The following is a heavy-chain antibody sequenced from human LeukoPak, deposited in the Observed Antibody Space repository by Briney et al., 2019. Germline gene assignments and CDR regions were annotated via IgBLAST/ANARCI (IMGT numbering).Heavy chain of an antibody. D-gene: IGHD2-15*01. V-gene: IGHV4-59*12. Sequence: SETLSLTCTVSGGSISSYYWSWIRQPPGKGLEWIGSIYYSGSTYYNPSLKSRVTISVDTSKNQFSLKLSSVTAADTAVYYCARDQGGSCPHFDYWGQGTLVTVSS. CDR2: IYYSGST. CDR1: GGSISSYY. J-gene: IGHJ4*02. CDR3: ARDQGGSCPHFDY.